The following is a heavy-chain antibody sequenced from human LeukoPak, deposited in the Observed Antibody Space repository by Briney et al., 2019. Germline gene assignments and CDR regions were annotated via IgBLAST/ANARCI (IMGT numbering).Heavy chain of an antibody. J-gene: IGHJ4*02. CDR2: TNPNSGGA. V-gene: IGHV1-2*02. CDR1: GYTFTGYY. D-gene: IGHD5-12*01. Sequence: ASVKVSFNGSGYTFTGYYMHLVRHAPGQGLEWMGWTNPNSGGADYGQKYQGRVTMTRETSISTAYMELRRLTSDDTAIYYCASGYDWGLYWGQGTLVTVSS. CDR3: ASGYDWGLY.